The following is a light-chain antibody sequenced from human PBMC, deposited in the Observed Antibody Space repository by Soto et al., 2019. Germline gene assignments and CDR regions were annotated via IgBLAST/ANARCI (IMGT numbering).Light chain of an antibody. Sequence: DIQMTQSPSSLSASVGDRVTITCRASQSISTFLNWYQQKPGRAPKLLLYGASSLQSGVPSRFSGSGSGTDFTLTINSLQPDDFATYYCQQSYTTHWTFGQGTKVEIK. J-gene: IGKJ1*01. CDR2: GAS. CDR3: QQSYTTHWT. CDR1: QSISTF. V-gene: IGKV1-39*01.